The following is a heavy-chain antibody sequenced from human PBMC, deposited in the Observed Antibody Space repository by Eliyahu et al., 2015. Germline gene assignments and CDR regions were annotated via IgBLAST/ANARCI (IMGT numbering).Heavy chain of an antibody. CDR2: IDPXSGDT. J-gene: IGHJ5*02. CDR1: GYKFTXYY. Sequence: QVQLLXSGAXMXRPGASVKVSCXAAGYKFTXYYIHWVRQGGQGLEWMGWIDPXSGDTKYAQKFQGRVTMTGDKSVSTAYMELSGLRSDDAATYYCVRDTAPSGAWWFDIWGKGALVSVSS. V-gene: IGHV1-2*02. D-gene: IGHD1-14*01. CDR3: VRDTAPSGAWWFDI.